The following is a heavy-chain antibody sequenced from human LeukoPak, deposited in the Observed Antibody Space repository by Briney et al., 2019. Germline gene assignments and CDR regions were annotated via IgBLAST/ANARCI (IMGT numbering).Heavy chain of an antibody. V-gene: IGHV3-66*01. CDR1: GFTVSTNY. CDR2: IYSGGST. D-gene: IGHD6-19*01. CDR3: TRTSSGWYSY. Sequence: PGGSLRLSCAASGFTVSTNYMNWVRQAPGKGLEWVSIIYSGGSTNYADSVKGRFTISRDNSKNTLYLQMNSLRAEDTAVYYCTRTSSGWYSYWGQGTLVTVSS. J-gene: IGHJ4*02.